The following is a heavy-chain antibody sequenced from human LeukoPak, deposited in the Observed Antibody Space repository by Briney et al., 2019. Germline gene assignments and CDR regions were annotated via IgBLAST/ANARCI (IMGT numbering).Heavy chain of an antibody. CDR2: INHSGST. J-gene: IGHJ6*02. D-gene: IGHD1-7*01. CDR1: GGPFSGYY. V-gene: IGHV4-34*01. CDR3: ARGHWNFHYYYYGMDV. Sequence: PSETLSLTCAVYGGPFSGYYWSWIRQPPGKGLEWIGEINHSGSTNYNPSLKSRVTISVDTSKNQFSLKLSSVTAADTAVYYCARGHWNFHYYYYGMDVWGQGTTVTVSS.